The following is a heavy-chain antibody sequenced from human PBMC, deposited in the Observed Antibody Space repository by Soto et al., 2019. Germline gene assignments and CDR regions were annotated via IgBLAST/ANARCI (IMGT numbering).Heavy chain of an antibody. J-gene: IGHJ4*02. CDR3: ARGRAYSGYDSGNYFDY. Sequence: SETLSLTCTVSGGSISSGGYYWSWIRQYPGKGLEWIGYIYYSGSTYYNPSLKSRVSISVDTSKSQFSLELSSVTAADTAVYYCARGRAYSGYDSGNYFDYCGQGTLVTV. V-gene: IGHV4-31*03. CDR2: IYYSGST. CDR1: GGSISSGGYY. D-gene: IGHD5-12*01.